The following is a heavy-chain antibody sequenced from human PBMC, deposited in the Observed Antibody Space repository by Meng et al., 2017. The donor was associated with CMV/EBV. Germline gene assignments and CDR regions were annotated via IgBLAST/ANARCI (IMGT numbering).Heavy chain of an antibody. Sequence: ASVKVSCKASGYTFTGYYMHWVRQAPGQGLEWMGWINPNSGGTNYAQKFQGRVTMTRDTSISTAYMELSRLRSDDTAVYYCASRPGYCSSTSCYRRSHFDYWGQGTLVTVSS. CDR2: INPNSGGT. J-gene: IGHJ4*02. CDR1: GYTFTGYY. CDR3: ASRPGYCSSTSCYRRSHFDY. D-gene: IGHD2-2*01. V-gene: IGHV1-2*02.